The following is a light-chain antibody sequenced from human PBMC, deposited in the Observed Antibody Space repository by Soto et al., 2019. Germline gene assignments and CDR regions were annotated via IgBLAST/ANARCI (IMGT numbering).Light chain of an antibody. V-gene: IGKV1-33*01. Sequence: DIQMTQSPSSLSASVGDTVTITCQASQDISNYLNWYRQKPGKAPQLLIYDASTLETGVPSRFSGSGSGTDFTLSISSLQPEDFATYYCQQYDNFPLTFGGGTKVDI. CDR1: QDISNY. CDR2: DAS. J-gene: IGKJ4*01. CDR3: QQYDNFPLT.